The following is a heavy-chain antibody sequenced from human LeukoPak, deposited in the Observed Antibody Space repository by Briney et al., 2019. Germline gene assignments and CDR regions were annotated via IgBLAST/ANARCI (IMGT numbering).Heavy chain of an antibody. CDR1: GFTFSSYG. J-gene: IGHJ4*02. V-gene: IGHV3-33*01. CDR2: IWYDGSNK. D-gene: IGHD5-18*01. Sequence: GGSLRLSCAASGFTFSSYGTHWVRQAPGKGLEWVAVIWYDGSNKYYADSVKGRFTISRDNSKNTLYLQMNSLRAEDTAVYYCARQGGYSYDYFDYWGQGTLVTVSS. CDR3: ARQGGYSYDYFDY.